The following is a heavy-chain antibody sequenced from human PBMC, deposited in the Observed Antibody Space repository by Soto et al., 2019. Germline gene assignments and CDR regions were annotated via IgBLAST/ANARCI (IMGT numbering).Heavy chain of an antibody. V-gene: IGHV1-18*01. D-gene: IGHD6-13*01. CDR2: ISAYNGNT. CDR1: GYTFTDFG. Sequence: QVPLVQSGAEVRKPGASVKVSCKASGYTFTDFGINWVRQAPGQGLEWMAWISAYNGNTNYAQNLQGRVTLTTDTSTSTAYMELRSLRSDDTAVFYCARVASSSRGYAFDIWGQGTMVTVSS. CDR3: ARVASSSRGYAFDI. J-gene: IGHJ3*02.